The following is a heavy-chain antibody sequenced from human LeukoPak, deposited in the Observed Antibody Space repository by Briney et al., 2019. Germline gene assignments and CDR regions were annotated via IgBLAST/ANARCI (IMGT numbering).Heavy chain of an antibody. CDR1: GFSFSNYG. J-gene: IGHJ3*02. Sequence: GGSLRLSCAASGFSFSNYGIHWVRQAPGKGLECVAVISYDGNNKYYADSVKGRFTISRDNSKNTLYLQMNSLRAEDTAVYYCAKDRGGAYYESSVDIWGQGTMVTVSS. CDR3: AKDRGGAYYESSVDI. V-gene: IGHV3-30*18. D-gene: IGHD3-22*01. CDR2: ISYDGNNK.